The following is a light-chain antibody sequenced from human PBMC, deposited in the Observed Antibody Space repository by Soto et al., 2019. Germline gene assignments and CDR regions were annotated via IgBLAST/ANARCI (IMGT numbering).Light chain of an antibody. CDR3: LQDINYPWT. CDR1: QGIGNA. CDR2: GAS. V-gene: IGKV1-6*01. J-gene: IGKJ1*01. Sequence: AIQMTHSPSSLSASVWDRDTISFRASQGIGNALGWYQQKPGKPPKVLIYGASNLQSGVPPRFSGSGPGTDFTLAISSLQPEDSATYYCLQDINYPWTFGQGTKVDIK.